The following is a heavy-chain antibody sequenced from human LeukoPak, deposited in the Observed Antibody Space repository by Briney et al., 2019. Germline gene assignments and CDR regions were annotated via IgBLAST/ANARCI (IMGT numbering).Heavy chain of an antibody. CDR2: IYDSGST. CDR1: ARSISSHY. Sequence: PSQTLSLTCIVSARSISSHYWSCIRQPPGKGLEWKGYIYDSGSTNYNPSLKSRVTISVDTSKNQFSLKLSSVTAADTAVYYCARGIWSSSSGSNFDYWGQGTLVTVSS. J-gene: IGHJ4*02. V-gene: IGHV4-59*11. CDR3: ARGIWSSSSGSNFDY. D-gene: IGHD6-6*01.